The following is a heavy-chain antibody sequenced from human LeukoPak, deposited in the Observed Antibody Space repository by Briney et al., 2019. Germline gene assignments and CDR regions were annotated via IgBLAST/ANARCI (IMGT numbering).Heavy chain of an antibody. CDR3: AKGRGSGNMILGGGVFDY. V-gene: IGHV3-23*01. CDR2: ISGSGGST. J-gene: IGHJ4*02. D-gene: IGHD3/OR15-3a*01. CDR1: GFRFGGYA. Sequence: GGSLRLSCTGSGFRFGGYALSWVRQAPGKGLEWVSGISGSGGSTFYADSVRGRFTISRDNSKNTLYVQMNSLRAEDTAVYYCAKGRGSGNMILGGGVFDYWGQGTLVTVSS.